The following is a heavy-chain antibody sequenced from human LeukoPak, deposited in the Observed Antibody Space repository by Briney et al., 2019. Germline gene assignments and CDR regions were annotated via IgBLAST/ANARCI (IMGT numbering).Heavy chain of an antibody. Sequence: GGSLRLSCAASGFTVSSNYMSSVRHAPGKGLEWASIIYGDGTTNYADSVKGRFTIFRDSSANTLYLQMNSMRAGDTAVYFCAKILSDTNGWYHFDYWGQGALVTVSS. CDR2: IYGDGTT. CDR3: AKILSDTNGWYHFDY. J-gene: IGHJ4*02. V-gene: IGHV3-66*01. CDR1: GFTVSSNY. D-gene: IGHD6-19*01.